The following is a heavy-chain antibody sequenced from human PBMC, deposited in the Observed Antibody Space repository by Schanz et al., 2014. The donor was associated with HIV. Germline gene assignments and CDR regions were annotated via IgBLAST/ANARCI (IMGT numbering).Heavy chain of an antibody. J-gene: IGHJ4*02. D-gene: IGHD5-12*01. CDR2: IWYDGTNK. Sequence: QVQLVESGGGVVQPGRSPTLSCAASGFTFSKYGMHWVRQAPGKGLEWVAVIWYDGTNKYYADSVKGRFTISRDNSKNTLYLQMNSLRVEDTAVYHCVRDQSLWGSGYTYFDHWGQGTQVTVSS. CDR1: GFTFSKYG. V-gene: IGHV3-33*08. CDR3: VRDQSLWGSGYTYFDH.